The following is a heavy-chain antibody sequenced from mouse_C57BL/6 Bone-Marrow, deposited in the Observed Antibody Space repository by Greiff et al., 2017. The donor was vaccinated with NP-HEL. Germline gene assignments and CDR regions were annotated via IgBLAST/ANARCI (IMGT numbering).Heavy chain of an antibody. CDR1: GYTFTSYW. J-gene: IGHJ2*01. V-gene: IGHV1-59*01. D-gene: IGHD2-4*01. Sequence: QVQLQQPGAELVRPGTSVKLSCKASGYTFTSYWMHWVKQRPGQGLEWIGVIDPSDSYTNYNQKFKGKATLTVDTSSSTAYMQLSSLTSEDSAVYYCARYDYPPYYFDYWGQGTTLTVSS. CDR3: ARYDYPPYYFDY. CDR2: IDPSDSYT.